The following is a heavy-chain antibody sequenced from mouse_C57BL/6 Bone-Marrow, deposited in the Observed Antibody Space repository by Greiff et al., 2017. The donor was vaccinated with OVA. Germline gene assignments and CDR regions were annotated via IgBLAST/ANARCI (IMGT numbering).Heavy chain of an antibody. CDR1: GYTFTSYG. D-gene: IGHD2-2*01. CDR2: IYPRSGNT. J-gene: IGHJ1*03. V-gene: IGHV1-81*01. CDR3: ARKIWLRRLWYFDV. Sequence: VNVVESGAELARPGASVKLSCKASGYTFTSYGISWVKQRTGQGLEWIGEIYPRSGNTYYNEKFKGKATLTADKSSSTAYMELRSLTSEDSAVYFGARKIWLRRLWYFDVWGTGTTVTVSS.